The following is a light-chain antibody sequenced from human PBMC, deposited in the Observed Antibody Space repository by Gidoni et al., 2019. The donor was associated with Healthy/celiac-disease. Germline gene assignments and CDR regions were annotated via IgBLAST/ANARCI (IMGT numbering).Light chain of an antibody. J-gene: IGKJ4*01. CDR3: QQRSNCLT. CDR1: VSSY. CDR2: DAS. V-gene: IGKV3-11*01. Sequence: VSSYLAWYQQKPGPAPRLLIYDASIRATGIPAMFSGSGSATVFTLTISSLEPEDFAVYYCQQRSNCLTFGGXTKVEIK.